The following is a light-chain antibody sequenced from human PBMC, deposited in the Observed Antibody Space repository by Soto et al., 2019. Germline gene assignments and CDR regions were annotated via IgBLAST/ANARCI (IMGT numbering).Light chain of an antibody. Sequence: DIQMTQSPSSVSASVGDRVTITCRASQGLTSWLAWYQQKPGRAPQLLIYAASSLQSGVPSRFSGSGPGRGSNLTISSLQPEDFATYLCQQTSSFPLTVGGGTKVEIK. CDR2: AAS. CDR1: QGLTSW. J-gene: IGKJ4*01. V-gene: IGKV1-12*01. CDR3: QQTSSFPLT.